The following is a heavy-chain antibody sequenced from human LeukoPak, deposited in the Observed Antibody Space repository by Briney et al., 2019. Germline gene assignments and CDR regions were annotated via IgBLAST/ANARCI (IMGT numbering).Heavy chain of an antibody. V-gene: IGHV3-48*03. J-gene: IGHJ6*03. CDR1: GFTFSIYE. CDR3: ARDATTAVGTVYMDV. CDR2: ISDSGSTI. Sequence: GGSLRLSCAASGFTFSIYEVNWVRQAPGKGLEWLSHISDSGSTIHYADSVKGRFAISRDNSQNSLYLQMNSLRAEDTAIYYCARDATTAVGTVYMDVWGKGTAVTISS. D-gene: IGHD6-13*01.